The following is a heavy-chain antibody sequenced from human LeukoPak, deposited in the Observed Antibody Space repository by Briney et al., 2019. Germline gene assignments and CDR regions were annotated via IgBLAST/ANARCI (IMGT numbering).Heavy chain of an antibody. V-gene: IGHV4-59*08. D-gene: IGHD6-13*01. CDR1: GGSTSRYY. Sequence: PSETLSLTCTVSGGSTSRYYWSWIRQPPGKRLEWLGYIYYSGSTTYNPSLKSRLTMSVDTSKNQISLKLISLTAADTAVHYCARLPGIAAVWGQGTLVTVSS. J-gene: IGHJ4*02. CDR2: IYYSGST. CDR3: ARLPGIAAV.